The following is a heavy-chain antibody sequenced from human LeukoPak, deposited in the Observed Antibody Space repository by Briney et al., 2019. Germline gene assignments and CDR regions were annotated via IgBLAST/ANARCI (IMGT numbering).Heavy chain of an antibody. J-gene: IGHJ4*02. CDR1: GYSISSGYY. D-gene: IGHD6-13*01. CDR2: IYHSGST. CDR3: ARGSFGIAAAGTQYFDY. V-gene: IGHV4-38-2*01. Sequence: SETLSLTCAVSGYSISSGYYWGWIRQPPGKGLEWIGSIYHSGSTYYNPSLKSRVTISVDTSKNQFSLKLSSVTAADKAVYYCARGSFGIAAAGTQYFDYRGQGTLVTVSS.